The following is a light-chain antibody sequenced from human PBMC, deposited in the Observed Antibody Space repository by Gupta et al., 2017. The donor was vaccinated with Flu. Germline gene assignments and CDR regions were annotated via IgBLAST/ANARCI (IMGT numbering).Light chain of an antibody. V-gene: IGKV1-39*01. J-gene: IGKJ1*01. CDR1: QAITIY. CDR3: QQTYTTSWT. CDR2: NAS. Sequence: DIQMTQSPSSLSASVGDTVTISCRARQAITIYLNWYQQRPGKVPSLLIYNASTLQSGAPSRFSGSGSGTDFALTITSLQPEDFATYYCQQTYTTSWTFGQGTKV.